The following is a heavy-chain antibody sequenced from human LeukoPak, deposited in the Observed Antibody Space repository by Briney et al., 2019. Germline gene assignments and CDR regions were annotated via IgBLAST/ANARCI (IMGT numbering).Heavy chain of an antibody. J-gene: IGHJ5*02. D-gene: IGHD3-16*01. Sequence: SQTLSLTCTVSGGSISSGSYYWSWIRQPAGKGLEWIGRIYTSGSTNYNPSLKSRVTISVDTSKNQFSLKLSSVTAADTAVYYCASGRYGAFDPWGQGTLVTVSS. CDR2: IYTSGST. CDR3: ASGRYGAFDP. CDR1: GGSISSGSYY. V-gene: IGHV4-61*02.